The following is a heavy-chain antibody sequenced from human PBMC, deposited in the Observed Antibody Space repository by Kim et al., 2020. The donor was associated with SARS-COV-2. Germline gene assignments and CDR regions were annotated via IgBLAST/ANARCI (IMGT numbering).Heavy chain of an antibody. V-gene: IGHV3-23*01. D-gene: IGHD4-17*01. CDR2: ISGSGNSI. CDR3: AKDQGYGDHYYFYGMDV. Sequence: GGSLRLSCAASGFSFSTYALTWVRQAPGKGLEWVSTISGSGNSIYYADSVKGRFTISRDTNTLYLQLNSLRAEDTAVYYCAKDQGYGDHYYFYGMDVWG. J-gene: IGHJ6*02. CDR1: GFSFSTYA.